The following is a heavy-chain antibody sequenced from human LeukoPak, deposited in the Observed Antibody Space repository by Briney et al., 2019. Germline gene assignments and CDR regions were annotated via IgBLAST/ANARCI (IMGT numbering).Heavy chain of an antibody. V-gene: IGHV4-4*07. D-gene: IGHD1-26*01. Sequence: SETLSLTCTVSGGSISSHYWSWIRQPAGKGLEWIGRIYTSGSTNYNASLKSRVSMSVDTSKNQFSLKLSSVTAADTAVFYCARENSGSYSEFDYWGQGTLVTVSS. J-gene: IGHJ4*02. CDR3: ARENSGSYSEFDY. CDR1: GGSISSHY. CDR2: IYTSGST.